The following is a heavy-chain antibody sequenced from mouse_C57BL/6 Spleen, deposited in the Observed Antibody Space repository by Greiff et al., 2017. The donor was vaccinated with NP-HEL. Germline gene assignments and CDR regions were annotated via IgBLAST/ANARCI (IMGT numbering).Heavy chain of an antibody. J-gene: IGHJ2*01. V-gene: IGHV1-39*01. CDR3: AREGYYGSSSYFDY. Sequence: LQESGPELVKPGASVKISCKASGYSFTDYNMNWVKQSNGKSLEWIGVINPNYGTTSYNQKFKGKATLTVDQSSSTAYMQLNSLTSEDSAVYYCAREGYYGSSSYFDYWGQGTTLTVSS. CDR1: GYSFTDYN. D-gene: IGHD1-1*01. CDR2: INPNYGTT.